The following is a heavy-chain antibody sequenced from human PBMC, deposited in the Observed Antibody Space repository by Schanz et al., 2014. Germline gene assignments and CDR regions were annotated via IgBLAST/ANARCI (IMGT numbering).Heavy chain of an antibody. CDR3: AKVDRTRYYAMDV. J-gene: IGHJ6*02. Sequence: QVQLVQSGAEVKKPGPSVKVSCKASGGTFSSFTLTWVRQAPGQGLEWMGRTFPILDKTNYAQKFQGRVTMTADKSTSTVYMEVSDLRSEDTAVYYCAKVDRTRYYAMDVWGQGTTVTVSS. V-gene: IGHV1-69*08. D-gene: IGHD3-9*01. CDR1: GGTFSSFT. CDR2: TFPILDKT.